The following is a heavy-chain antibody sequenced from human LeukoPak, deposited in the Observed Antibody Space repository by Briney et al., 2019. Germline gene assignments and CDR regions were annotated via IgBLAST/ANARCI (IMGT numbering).Heavy chain of an antibody. Sequence: GGSLRLSCAASGFTFSNYAMRWVRQAPGKGLEWVSAISGNGHAYYADSVKGRFTISRDNSKNTLYLQMNSLRAEDTAVYYCAKGYDSSGYYPKTYDYWGQGTLVTVSS. CDR1: GFTFSNYA. CDR2: ISGNGHA. D-gene: IGHD3-22*01. V-gene: IGHV3-23*01. J-gene: IGHJ4*02. CDR3: AKGYDSSGYYPKTYDY.